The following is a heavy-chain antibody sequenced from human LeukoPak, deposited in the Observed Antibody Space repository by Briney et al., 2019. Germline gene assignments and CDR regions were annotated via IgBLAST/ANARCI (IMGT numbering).Heavy chain of an antibody. CDR2: ISSSSSYI. CDR3: ARDWAVAGKGYYFDY. CDR1: GFTFSSYS. D-gene: IGHD6-19*01. V-gene: IGHV3-21*01. J-gene: IGHJ4*02. Sequence: SGGSLRLSCAASGFTFSSYSMNWVRQAPGKGLEWVSSISSSSSYIYYADSVKGRFTISRDNAKNSLYLQMNSLRAEDTAVYYCARDWAVAGKGYYFDYWGQGTLVTVSS.